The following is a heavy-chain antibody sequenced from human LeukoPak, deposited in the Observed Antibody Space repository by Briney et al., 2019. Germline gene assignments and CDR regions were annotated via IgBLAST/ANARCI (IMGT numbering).Heavy chain of an antibody. CDR3: ARGPKTSFDY. Sequence: GGFLRLSCAASALTFSDYSMNWVRQAPGKGLEWISYISSNGSTIYYAASVKGRFTISRDSAKNSLYLQMNGLRAEDTAIYYCARGPKTSFDYWGQGTLDTVSS. V-gene: IGHV3-48*01. CDR1: ALTFSDYS. CDR2: ISSNGSTI. J-gene: IGHJ4*02.